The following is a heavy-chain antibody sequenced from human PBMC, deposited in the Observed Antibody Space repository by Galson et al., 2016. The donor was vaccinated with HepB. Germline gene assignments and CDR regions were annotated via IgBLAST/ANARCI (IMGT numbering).Heavy chain of an antibody. CDR1: GFIVSNDY. CDR3: ARDPGFRNGMNV. CDR2: SYADGRT. Sequence: SLRPSCAASGFIVSNDYMNWVRQAPGKGLEWLSVSYADGRTYYAESVRGRFTISRDNSKNTLFLQMNNLSAEDTAVYYCARDPGFRNGMNVWGQGTTVTVSS. V-gene: IGHV3-53*01. J-gene: IGHJ6*02.